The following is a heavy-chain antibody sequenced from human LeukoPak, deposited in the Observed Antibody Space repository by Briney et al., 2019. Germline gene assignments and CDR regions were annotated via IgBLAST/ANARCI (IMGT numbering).Heavy chain of an antibody. Sequence: PGGSLRLSCAASGFTFEDYAMHWVRQGPGKGLEWVSGISWNSDRIGYADSVKGRFTISRDNAKNSLYLQMNSLRVEDTALYYCATTYPPPGIYYYGMDVWGQGTTVTVSS. J-gene: IGHJ6*02. CDR2: ISWNSDRI. CDR3: ATTYPPPGIYYYGMDV. V-gene: IGHV3-9*01. CDR1: GFTFEDYA. D-gene: IGHD2/OR15-2a*01.